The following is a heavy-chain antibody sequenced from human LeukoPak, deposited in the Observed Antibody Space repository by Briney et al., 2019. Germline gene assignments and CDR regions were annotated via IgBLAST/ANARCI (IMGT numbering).Heavy chain of an antibody. CDR1: GGSISSSNW. J-gene: IGHJ4*02. CDR3: ARGLFESSASGDSDY. CDR2: IYHSGST. D-gene: IGHD3-22*01. Sequence: SETLSLTCAVSGGSISSSNWWSWVRQPPGKGLEWIGEIYHSGSTNYNPSLKSRVTISVDKSKNQFSLKLSSVTAADTAVYYCARGLFESSASGDSDYWGQGTLVTVSS. V-gene: IGHV4-4*02.